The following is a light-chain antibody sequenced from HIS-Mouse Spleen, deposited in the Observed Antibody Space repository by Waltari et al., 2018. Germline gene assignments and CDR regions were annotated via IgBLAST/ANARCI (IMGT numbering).Light chain of an antibody. J-gene: IGLJ2*01. CDR3: CSYAGSYTLV. CDR2: DVS. CDR1: SSDVGGYNY. V-gene: IGLV2-11*01. Sequence: QSALTQPRSVSGSPGQSVTISCPGTSSDVGGYNYVYWYQPHPGKAPKLMIYDVSKRPSGVPDRFSGSKSGNTASLTISGLQAEDEADYYCCSYAGSYTLVFGGGTKLTVL.